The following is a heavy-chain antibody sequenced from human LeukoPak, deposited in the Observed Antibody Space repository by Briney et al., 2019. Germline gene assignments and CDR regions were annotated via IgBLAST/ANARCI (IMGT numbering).Heavy chain of an antibody. Sequence: SETLSLTCTVPGGFISSSSYYWGWIRQPPGKGLEWIGSIYYSGSTYYNPSLKSRVTISIDTSKNQFSLKVSSVTAADTAVYYCARPDYRAYYYSMDVWGQGTTVTVSS. CDR1: GGFISSSSYY. D-gene: IGHD4-11*01. J-gene: IGHJ6*02. CDR2: IYYSGST. CDR3: ARPDYRAYYYSMDV. V-gene: IGHV4-39*01.